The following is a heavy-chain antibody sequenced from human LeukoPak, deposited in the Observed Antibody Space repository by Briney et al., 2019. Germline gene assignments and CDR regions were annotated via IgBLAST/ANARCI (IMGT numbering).Heavy chain of an antibody. Sequence: GGSLRLSRAASGFTFSSYAMSWVRQAPGKGLEWVSAISGSGGSTYYADSVKGRFTISRDNSKNTLYLQMNSLRAEDTAVYYCAKQIMGASCFDYWGQGTLVTVSS. J-gene: IGHJ4*02. V-gene: IGHV3-23*01. D-gene: IGHD1-26*01. CDR3: AKQIMGASCFDY. CDR1: GFTFSSYA. CDR2: ISGSGGST.